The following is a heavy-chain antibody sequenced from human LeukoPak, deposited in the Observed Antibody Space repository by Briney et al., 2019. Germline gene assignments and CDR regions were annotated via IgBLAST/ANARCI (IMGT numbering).Heavy chain of an antibody. CDR3: ARDPEDYFDY. CDR1: GFTLSGYG. V-gene: IGHV3-48*01. CDR2: ISSSTRII. J-gene: IGHJ4*02. Sequence: GGSLRLSCAASGFTLSGYGMNWVRQAPGKGLEWVSYISSSTRIIYYADSVKGRLTISRDTAENSLYLQMDSLRAGDTAMYYCARDPEDYFDYWGQGTLVTVSS.